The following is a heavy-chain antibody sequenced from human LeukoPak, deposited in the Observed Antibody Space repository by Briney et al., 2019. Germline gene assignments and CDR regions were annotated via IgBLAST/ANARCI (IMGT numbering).Heavy chain of an antibody. CDR3: ARDPNFWSGRNDY. Sequence: ASVKVSCKASGGTFSSYTISWVRQAPGQGLEWMGRIIPILGIANYAQKFQGRVTITADKSTSTAYMELSSLRSEDTAVYYCARDPNFWSGRNDYCRQGTLVTVSS. J-gene: IGHJ4*02. CDR2: IIPILGIA. V-gene: IGHV1-69*04. D-gene: IGHD3-3*01. CDR1: GGTFSSYT.